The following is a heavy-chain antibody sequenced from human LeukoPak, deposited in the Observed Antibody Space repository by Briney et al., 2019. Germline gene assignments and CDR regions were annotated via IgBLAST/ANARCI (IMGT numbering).Heavy chain of an antibody. Sequence: KSSVTLALTCTVSGASISDFYWTWVRQPPGKGLEWIGYIYYSGSTNYNPSLKSRVTISVDTSKTQFSLKLSSVTAADTAVYFCARMRQYSSSWYKGPYYFDYWGQGTLVTVSS. CDR2: IYYSGST. J-gene: IGHJ4*02. D-gene: IGHD6-13*01. CDR1: GASISDFY. V-gene: IGHV4-59*01. CDR3: ARMRQYSSSWYKGPYYFDY.